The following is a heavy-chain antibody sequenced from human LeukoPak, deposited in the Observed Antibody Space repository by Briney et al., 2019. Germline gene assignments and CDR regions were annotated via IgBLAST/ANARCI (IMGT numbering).Heavy chain of an antibody. CDR2: IYYSGST. D-gene: IGHD3-22*01. Sequence: SETPSLTCTVSGGSISSYYWSWIRQPPGKGLEWIGYIYYSGSTNYNPSLKSRVTISVDTSKNQFSLKQSSVTAADTAVYYCARGRDYYDSSGYYYEGTIVDYWGQGTLVTVSS. J-gene: IGHJ4*02. CDR1: GGSISSYY. V-gene: IGHV4-59*01. CDR3: ARGRDYYDSSGYYYEGTIVDY.